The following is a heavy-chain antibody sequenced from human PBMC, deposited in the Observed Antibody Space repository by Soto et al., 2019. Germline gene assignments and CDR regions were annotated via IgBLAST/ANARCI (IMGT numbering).Heavy chain of an antibody. CDR1: CFTFIHAW. D-gene: IGHD2-15*01. V-gene: IGHV3-15*07. Sequence: GSLRLSCAASCFTFIHAWMNWVRQAPGKGLEWVGRIKSKTDGGTTDYAAPVKGRFTISRDDSKNTLYLQMNSLKTEDTAVYYCTTVFVVVVAATEFPFGYGMDVWGQGTTVTVSS. CDR3: TTVFVVVVAATEFPFGYGMDV. CDR2: IKSKTDGGTT. J-gene: IGHJ6*02.